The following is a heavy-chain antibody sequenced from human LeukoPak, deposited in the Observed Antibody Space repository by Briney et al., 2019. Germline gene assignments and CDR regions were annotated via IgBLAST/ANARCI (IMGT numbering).Heavy chain of an antibody. CDR3: ARGRPHGNDY. J-gene: IGHJ4*02. CDR2: IYYSGST. D-gene: IGHD4-23*01. V-gene: IGHV4-31*03. CDR1: GGSISSGGYY. Sequence: SETLSLTCTVSGGSISSGGYYWSWIRQHPGKGLEWIGYIYYSGSTYYNPSLKSRVTISVDTSKNQFSLKLSSVTAADTAVYYCARGRPHGNDYWGQGTLVTVSS.